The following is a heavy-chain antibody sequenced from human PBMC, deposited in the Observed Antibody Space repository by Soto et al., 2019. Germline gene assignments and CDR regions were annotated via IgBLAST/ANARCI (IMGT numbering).Heavy chain of an antibody. CDR2: LYYSGST. CDR1: GGSIRSYY. V-gene: IGHV4-59*01. J-gene: IGHJ4*02. Sequence: PSETLSLTCTVSGGSIRSYYWSWIRQPPGKGLEWIGHLYYSGSTNYNPSLKSRVTISLDTSKNQFSLKLTSVTAADTAVYYCAGDLPGRDYWGQGTLVTVSS. CDR3: AGDLPGRDY.